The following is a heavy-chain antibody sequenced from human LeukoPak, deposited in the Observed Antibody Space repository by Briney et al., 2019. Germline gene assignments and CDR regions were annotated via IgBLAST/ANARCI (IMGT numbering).Heavy chain of an antibody. CDR3: AKEGGNSALDY. CDR2: ISYDGSNK. Sequence: PGGSLRLSCAASGFTFSSYAMHWVRQAPGKGLEWVAVISYDGSNKYYADSVKGRFTISRDNSKNTLYLQMNSLRAEDTAVYYCAKEGGNSALDYWGQGTLVTVSS. CDR1: GFTFSSYA. V-gene: IGHV3-30*18. J-gene: IGHJ4*02. D-gene: IGHD4-23*01.